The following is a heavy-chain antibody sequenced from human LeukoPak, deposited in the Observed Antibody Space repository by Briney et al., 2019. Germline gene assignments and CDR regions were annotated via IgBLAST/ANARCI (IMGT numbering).Heavy chain of an antibody. V-gene: IGHV3-30*18. CDR1: GFTFSSYG. CDR3: AKDLNY. J-gene: IGHJ4*02. Sequence: GGSLRLSCAASGFTFSSYGMHRVRQAPGKGLEWVAVISYDGSNKYYADSVKGRFTISRDNSKNTLYLQMNSLRAEDTAVYYCAKDLNYWGQGTLVTVPS. CDR2: ISYDGSNK.